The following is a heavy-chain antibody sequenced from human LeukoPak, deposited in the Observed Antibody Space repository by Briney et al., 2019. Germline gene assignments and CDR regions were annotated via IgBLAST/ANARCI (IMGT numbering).Heavy chain of an antibody. J-gene: IGHJ4*02. V-gene: IGHV4-34*01. CDR2: INHSGST. CDR1: GFTFSSYE. Sequence: GPLRLSCAASGFTFSSYEMNWVRQAPGKGLEWIGEINHSGSTNYNPSLKSRVTISVDTSKNQFSLKLSSVAAADTAVYYCARWGHGRLYYYDSSGYLNWGQGTLVTVSS. D-gene: IGHD3-22*01. CDR3: ARWGHGRLYYYDSSGYLN.